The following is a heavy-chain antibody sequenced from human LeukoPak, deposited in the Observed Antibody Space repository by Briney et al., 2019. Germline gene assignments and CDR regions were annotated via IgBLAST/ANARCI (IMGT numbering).Heavy chain of an antibody. CDR1: GYSLTSYW. Sequence: GESLKISCKGSGYSLTSYWIGWVRQMPGKGLEWMGIIYPGDSDTRYSPSFQGQVTISADKSISTAYLQWSSLKASDTAMYYCARSSIGYYYYYYMDVWGKGTTVTVSS. J-gene: IGHJ6*03. V-gene: IGHV5-51*01. D-gene: IGHD6-6*01. CDR2: IYPGDSDT. CDR3: ARSSIGYYYYYYMDV.